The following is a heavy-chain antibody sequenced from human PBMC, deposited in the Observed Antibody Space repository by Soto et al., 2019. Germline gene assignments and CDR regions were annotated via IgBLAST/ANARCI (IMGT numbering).Heavy chain of an antibody. CDR1: GFTVSNNH. CDR3: AGRLTTAASLDY. V-gene: IGHV3-53*01. CDR2: VHGGGST. D-gene: IGHD3-16*01. J-gene: IGHJ4*02. Sequence: PGGSLRLSCAASGFTVSNNHMTWVRQAAGKGLELVSFVHGGGSTSYADSVKGRFTTSRDNSKNTLYLQMDSLRAEDTAIYYCAGRLTTAASLDYWGRGTLVTVSS.